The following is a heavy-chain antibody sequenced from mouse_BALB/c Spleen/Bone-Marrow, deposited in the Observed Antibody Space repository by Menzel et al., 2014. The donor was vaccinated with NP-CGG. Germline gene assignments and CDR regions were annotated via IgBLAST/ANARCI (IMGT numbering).Heavy chain of an antibody. CDR3: ARSLGRFDY. V-gene: IGHV3-8*02. J-gene: IGHJ2*01. D-gene: IGHD4-1*01. Sequence: VQLQQSGPSLIKPSQTLSLTCSVTGDSITSGYWNWIRKFPGNELEYMGYISYTGNTYYNPSLKSRISIARDTSKNXYYLQLHSVTTEDTATYFCARSLGRFDYWGQGATLTVSS. CDR2: ISYTGNT. CDR1: GDSITSGY.